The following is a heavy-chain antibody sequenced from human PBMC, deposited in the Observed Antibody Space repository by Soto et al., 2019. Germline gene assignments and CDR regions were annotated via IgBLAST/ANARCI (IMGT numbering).Heavy chain of an antibody. J-gene: IGHJ6*02. CDR1: GYTFTSYH. V-gene: IGHV1-46*01. CDR2: NDPSGGST. Sequence: GASVKVSCKASGYTFTSYHIHWVRQAPGQGLEWMGINDPSGGSTTYAQNFQGRVTMTRDTSTSIVYMELSSLRSEDTAVYYCARGIYYGTDAWGQGTTVTVS. CDR3: ARGIYYGTDA.